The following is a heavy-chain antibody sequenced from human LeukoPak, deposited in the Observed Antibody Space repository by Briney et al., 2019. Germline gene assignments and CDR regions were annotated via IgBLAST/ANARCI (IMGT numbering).Heavy chain of an antibody. CDR2: ISSSSSYI. Sequence: PGGSLRLSCAASGFIFSGYGMNWVRQAPGKGLEWVSSISSSSSYIYYADSVKGRFTISRDNAKNSLYLQMNSLRAEDTAVYYCARPPANGDHYFDYWGQGTLVTVSS. CDR1: GFIFSGYG. V-gene: IGHV3-21*01. CDR3: ARPPANGDHYFDY. D-gene: IGHD4-17*01. J-gene: IGHJ4*02.